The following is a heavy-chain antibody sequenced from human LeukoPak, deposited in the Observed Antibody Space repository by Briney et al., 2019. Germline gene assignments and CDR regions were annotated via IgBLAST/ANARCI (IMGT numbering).Heavy chain of an antibody. Sequence: GGSLRLSCEASGFNFSTNGMHWVRQAPGKGLEWVSFIRFDGTKTLYGDSVRGRFTISRDNSKNTLYLQLSSLRGDDTAVYYCARDFDDVSGNYYYIPDYWGQGTLVTVSS. CDR1: GFNFSTNG. V-gene: IGHV3-30*02. J-gene: IGHJ4*02. CDR2: IRFDGTKT. D-gene: IGHD3-10*01. CDR3: ARDFDDVSGNYYYIPDY.